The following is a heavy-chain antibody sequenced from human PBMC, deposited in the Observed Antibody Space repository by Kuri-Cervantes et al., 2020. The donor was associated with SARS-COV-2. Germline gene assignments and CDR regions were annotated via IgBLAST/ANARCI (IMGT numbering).Heavy chain of an antibody. CDR2: ISHGGSV. J-gene: IGHJ4*02. CDR3: ARDFGDY. D-gene: IGHD3-10*01. CDR1: AYSITADGW. V-gene: IGHV4-28*03. Sequence: SETLSLTCAVSAYSITADGWWGWIRQPPGKGLEWIGYISHGGSVYYNPSLTSRVTMSIDKPKNQFSLKLSFVTAADTAVYYCARDFGDYWGQGTLVTVSS.